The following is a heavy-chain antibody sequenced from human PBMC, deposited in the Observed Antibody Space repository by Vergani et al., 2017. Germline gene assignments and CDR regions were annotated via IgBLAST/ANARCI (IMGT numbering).Heavy chain of an antibody. CDR3: ARDPGYSYGYSDYYYYYMDV. J-gene: IGHJ6*03. D-gene: IGHD5-18*01. Sequence: QVQLVQSGAEVKKPGASVKVSCKASGYTFTSYDINWVRQAPGQGLEWMGGIIPIFGTANYAQKFQGRVTITADESTSTAYMELSSLRSEDTAVYYCARDPGYSYGYSDYYYYYMDVWGKGP. V-gene: IGHV1-69*01. CDR2: IIPIFGTA. CDR1: GYTFTSYD.